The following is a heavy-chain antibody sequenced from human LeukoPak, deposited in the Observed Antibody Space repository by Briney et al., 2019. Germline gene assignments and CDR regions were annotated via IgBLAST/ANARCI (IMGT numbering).Heavy chain of an antibody. CDR3: ARGDSGSQCLDY. J-gene: IGHJ4*02. CDR2: IYSGGST. V-gene: IGHV3-53*01. D-gene: IGHD1-26*01. Sequence: GGSLRLSCAASGFTVSSNYMSWVRQAPGKGLEWVSVIYSGGSTYYADSVKGRFTISRDNSKNTLYLQMNSLRAEDTAVYYCARGDSGSQCLDYWGQGTLVTVSS. CDR1: GFTVSSNY.